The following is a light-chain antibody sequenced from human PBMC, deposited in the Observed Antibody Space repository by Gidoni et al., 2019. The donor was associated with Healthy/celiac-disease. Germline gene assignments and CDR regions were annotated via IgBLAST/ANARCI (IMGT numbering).Light chain of an antibody. CDR1: QGINSA. CDR2: HAS. V-gene: IGKV1-13*02. Sequence: AIQLTPSPSSLSASVGDRVTITCRASQGINSALAWYQQKPGKAPDLLIYHASTLESGVPSRFSGSGAGTDFTLTISSLQPEDFATYYCHHSNSYPQTFGQXTKVEIK. CDR3: HHSNSYPQT. J-gene: IGKJ1*01.